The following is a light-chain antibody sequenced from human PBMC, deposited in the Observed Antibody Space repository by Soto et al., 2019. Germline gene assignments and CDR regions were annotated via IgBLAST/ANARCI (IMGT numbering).Light chain of an antibody. Sequence: QSALTQPASVSGSPGQSITISCTGDVGGYKYVSWYQQHPGKAPKVMIYDVSNRPSGVSNRFSGSKSGNTASLTISGLQAEDEADYYCSSYTSSSTVVFGGGTKLTVL. CDR3: SSYTSSSTVV. CDR1: DVGGYKY. J-gene: IGLJ2*01. V-gene: IGLV2-14*01. CDR2: DVS.